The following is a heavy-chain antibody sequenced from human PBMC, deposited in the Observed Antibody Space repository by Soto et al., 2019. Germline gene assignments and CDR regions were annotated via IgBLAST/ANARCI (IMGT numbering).Heavy chain of an antibody. V-gene: IGHV3-49*04. J-gene: IGHJ6*02. CDR1: GLTFRTY. D-gene: IGHD3-3*01. CDR3: SRDGDYYGLDV. CDR2: TTSPAYGGTT. Sequence: GGSLRLSCRTSGLTFRTYLTWVRQAPGKGLEWVGFTTSPAYGGTTEYAASVKGRFIISRDDSKSVAYLQMNSLQTEDTAIYYCSRDGDYYGLDVWGRGTTVTVSS.